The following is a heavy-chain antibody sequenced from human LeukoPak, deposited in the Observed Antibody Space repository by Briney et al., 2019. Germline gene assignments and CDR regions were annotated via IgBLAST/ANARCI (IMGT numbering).Heavy chain of an antibody. D-gene: IGHD1-1*01. CDR2: IIPIFGTA. J-gene: IGHJ5*02. CDR3: ARARVYNWNDEGWFDP. CDR1: GGTFSSYA. V-gene: IGHV1-69*01. Sequence: ASVKLSCKASGGTFSSYAISWVRQAPGQGLEWMGGIIPIFGTANYAQKFQGRVTITADESTSTAYIELSSLRSEDTAVYYCARARVYNWNDEGWFDPWGQGTLVTVSS.